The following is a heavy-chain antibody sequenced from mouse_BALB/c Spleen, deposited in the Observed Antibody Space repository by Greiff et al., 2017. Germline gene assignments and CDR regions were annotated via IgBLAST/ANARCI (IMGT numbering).Heavy chain of an antibody. CDR1: GYSFTSYW. CDR2: IDPSDSET. V-gene: IGHV1S126*01. Sequence: QGQLQQSGPQLVRPGASVKISCKASGYSFTSYWMHWVKQRPGQGLEWIGMIDPSDSETRLNQKFKDKATLTVDKSSSTAYMQLSSPTSEDSAVYYCARKTYYGNYDFDYWGQGTTLTVSS. CDR3: ARKTYYGNYDFDY. D-gene: IGHD2-10*01. J-gene: IGHJ2*01.